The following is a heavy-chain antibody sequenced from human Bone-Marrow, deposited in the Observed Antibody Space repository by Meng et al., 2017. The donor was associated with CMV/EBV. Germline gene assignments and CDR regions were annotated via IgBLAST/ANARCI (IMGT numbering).Heavy chain of an antibody. CDR3: ARVRGYSYGSGYV. CDR1: GGSFSGYY. D-gene: IGHD5-18*01. V-gene: IGHV4-34*01. CDR2: INHSGST. Sequence: SETLSLTCAVYGGSFSGYYWSWIRQPPGKGLEWIGEINHSGSTNYNPSLKSRVTISVDTSKNQFSLKLSSVTAADTAVYYCARVRGYSYGSGYVWGHGTLVTVSS. J-gene: IGHJ4*01.